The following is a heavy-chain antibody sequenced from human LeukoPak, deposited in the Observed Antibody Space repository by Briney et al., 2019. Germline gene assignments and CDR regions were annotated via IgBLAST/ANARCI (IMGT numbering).Heavy chain of an antibody. CDR1: GGSISSSSYY. J-gene: IGHJ6*03. D-gene: IGHD3-22*01. Sequence: PSETLSLTCTVSGGSISSSSYYWGWIRQPPGKGLEWIGSIYYSVSTYYNPSLKSRVTISVDTSKNQFSLKLSSVTAADTAVYYCARVSDYYDSSGYSYYYYYYMDVWGKGTTVTVSS. CDR3: ARVSDYYDSSGYSYYYYYYMDV. V-gene: IGHV4-39*07. CDR2: IYYSVST.